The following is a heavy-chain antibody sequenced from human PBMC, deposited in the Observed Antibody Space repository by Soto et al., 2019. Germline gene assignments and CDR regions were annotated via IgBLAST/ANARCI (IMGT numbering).Heavy chain of an antibody. CDR1: GGSISSYY. Sequence: PSETLSLTCTVSGGSISSYYWSWIRQPPGKGLEWIGYIYYSGSTNYNPSLKSRVTISVDTSKNQFSLKLSSVTAADTAVYYCARVVRDYDILTGLYGMDLWGQGTTVTVSS. D-gene: IGHD3-9*01. V-gene: IGHV4-59*01. J-gene: IGHJ6*02. CDR3: ARVVRDYDILTGLYGMDL. CDR2: IYYSGST.